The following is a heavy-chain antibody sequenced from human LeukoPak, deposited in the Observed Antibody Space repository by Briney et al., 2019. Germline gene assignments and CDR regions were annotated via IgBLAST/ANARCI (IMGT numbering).Heavy chain of an antibody. J-gene: IGHJ4*02. D-gene: IGHD6-19*01. CDR1: SVSISSHY. Sequence: SETLSLTCTVSSVSISSHYCSWIRQPAGKGLEWIVHIYTIGRTNYTPSLTSRVTTSADTSKNHSSLRLSSATAADTAVYYCARDDGKAVALDYCGQGTLVTVSS. CDR3: ARDDGKAVALDY. V-gene: IGHV4-4*07. CDR2: IYTIGRT.